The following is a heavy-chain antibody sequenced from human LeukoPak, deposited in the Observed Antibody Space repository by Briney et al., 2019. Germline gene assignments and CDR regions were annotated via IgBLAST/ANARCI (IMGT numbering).Heavy chain of an antibody. Sequence: TPGGSLRLSCAVSEFPFTRAWMTWVRQAPGKGLEWVGRIKSKTDGGTTDYAAPVKGRFTISRDDSKNTLYLQMNSLKTEDTAVYYCTTVGGGTVTDPLDYWGQGTLVTVSS. V-gene: IGHV3-15*01. D-gene: IGHD4-11*01. CDR3: TTVGGGTVTDPLDY. CDR2: IKSKTDGGTT. J-gene: IGHJ4*02. CDR1: EFPFTRAW.